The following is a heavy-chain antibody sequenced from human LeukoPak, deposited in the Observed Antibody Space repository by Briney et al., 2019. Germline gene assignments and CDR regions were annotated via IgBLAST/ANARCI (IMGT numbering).Heavy chain of an antibody. CDR2: ITGSGGST. D-gene: IGHD2-15*01. J-gene: IGHJ2*01. V-gene: IGHV3-23*01. Sequence: GGSLRLSCAASGFTFSSYGMSWVRQALGKGLEWVSAITGSGGSTYYADSVKGRFTISRDNSKNTLHLQMNSLRAEDTAVYYCAKATSGWWYFDLWGRGTLVTVSS. CDR1: GFTFSSYG. CDR3: AKATSGWWYFDL.